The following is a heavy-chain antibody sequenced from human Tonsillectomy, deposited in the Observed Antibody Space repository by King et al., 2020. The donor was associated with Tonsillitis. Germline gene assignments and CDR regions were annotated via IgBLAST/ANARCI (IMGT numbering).Heavy chain of an antibody. J-gene: IGHJ6*02. CDR3: ARGGPAASLDYYYGMDA. CDR1: GFTFSTYS. V-gene: IGHV3-48*01. Sequence: VQLVESGGGLVQPGGSLRLYCAASGFTFSTYSMNWVRQAPGKGLEWVSYISSSSSSIYYADSVKGRFTISRDNAKNSLYMQMNSLRVEDTTVYYCARGGPAASLDYYYGMDAWGQGTTVTVSS. D-gene: IGHD2-2*01. CDR2: ISSSSSSI.